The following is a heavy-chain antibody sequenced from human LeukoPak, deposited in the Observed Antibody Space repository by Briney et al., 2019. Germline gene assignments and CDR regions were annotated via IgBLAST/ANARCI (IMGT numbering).Heavy chain of an antibody. Sequence: PSETLSRTCSVSGDSIIGRSYYCGWIRQPPGKGLEWIGSIYYSGRTYYNPSLKSRVTISIDTSRSQFSRKLSSVTAADTAVYYCARLYSGTRPPDYWGQGTLVTVSS. J-gene: IGHJ4*02. CDR2: IYYSGRT. CDR1: GDSIIGRSYY. D-gene: IGHD3-10*01. CDR3: ARLYSGTRPPDY. V-gene: IGHV4-39*01.